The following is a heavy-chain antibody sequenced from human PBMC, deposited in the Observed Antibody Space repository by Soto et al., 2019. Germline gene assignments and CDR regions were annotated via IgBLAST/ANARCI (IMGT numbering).Heavy chain of an antibody. CDR1: GDSISSSISY. Sequence: SLTCTVSGDSISSSISYWGWIRQPPGKGLEWIGNIHYSGTTYYNPSLKSRLTISVDTSKNQFSLRLSSVTAADTAVYYCAMIVLAPAALGTIDYWGQGTLVPSPQ. CDR2: IHYSGTT. CDR3: AMIVLAPAALGTIDY. V-gene: IGHV4-39*01. J-gene: IGHJ4*02. D-gene: IGHD2-2*01.